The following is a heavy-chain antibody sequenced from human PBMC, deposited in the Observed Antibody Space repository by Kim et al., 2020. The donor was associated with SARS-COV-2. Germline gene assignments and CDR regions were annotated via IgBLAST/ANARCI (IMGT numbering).Heavy chain of an antibody. CDR1: GGTFSSYA. D-gene: IGHD5-12*01. J-gene: IGHJ4*02. V-gene: IGHV1-69*04. Sequence: SVKVSCKASGGTFSSYAISWVRQAPGQGLEWMGRIIPILGIANYAQKFQGRITITADKSTSTAYMELSSLRSEDTAVYYCARVMGRDGYNWVDYWGQGTLVTVSS. CDR3: ARVMGRDGYNWVDY. CDR2: IIPILGIA.